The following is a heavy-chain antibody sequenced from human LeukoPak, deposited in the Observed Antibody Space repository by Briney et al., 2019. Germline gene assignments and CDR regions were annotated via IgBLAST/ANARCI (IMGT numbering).Heavy chain of an antibody. CDR1: VGTFSSYA. Sequence: SVKVSCKASVGTFSSYAISWVRHAPGQGLEWMGRIIPILGIANYTQKFQGRVTITADKSTSTAYMELSSLRSEDTAVYYCARVPPSGSYDYFDYWGQGTLVTVSS. CDR3: ARVPPSGSYDYFDY. CDR2: IIPILGIA. D-gene: IGHD1-26*01. J-gene: IGHJ4*02. V-gene: IGHV1-69*04.